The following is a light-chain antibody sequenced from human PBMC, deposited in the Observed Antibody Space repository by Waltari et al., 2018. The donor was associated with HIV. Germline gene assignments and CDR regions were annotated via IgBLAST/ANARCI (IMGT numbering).Light chain of an antibody. J-gene: IGLJ2*01. CDR1: SSDIGAYDP. CDR2: EVT. V-gene: IGLV2-8*01. CDR3: SSYGDNNWVL. Sequence: QSALTQPPSASGSLGQSVTISCIGSSSDIGAYDPVSCFQQLPHNAPTLLLYEVTKRPSGVPDRFSGSRSGNTAFLTVSGLQPNDTAAYFCSSYGDNNWVLFGGGTNLTVL.